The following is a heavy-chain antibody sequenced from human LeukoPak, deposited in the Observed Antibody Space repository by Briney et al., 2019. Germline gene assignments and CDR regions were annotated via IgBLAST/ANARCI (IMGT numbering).Heavy chain of an antibody. CDR2: ISAYNGNT. CDR3: ARADLGGHDAFDI. Sequence: ASVKVSCKASGYIFTSYGISWVRQAPGQGLEWMGWISAYNGNTNYAQKLQGRVTMTADTSTSTAYMELRSLRSDDTAVYYCARADLGGHDAFDIWGQGTMVTVSS. D-gene: IGHD3-16*01. J-gene: IGHJ3*02. CDR1: GYIFTSYG. V-gene: IGHV1-18*01.